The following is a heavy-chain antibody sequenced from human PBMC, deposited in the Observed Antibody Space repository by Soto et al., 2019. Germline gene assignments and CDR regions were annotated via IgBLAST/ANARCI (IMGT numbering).Heavy chain of an antibody. V-gene: IGHV5-51*01. D-gene: IGHD3-22*01. J-gene: IGHJ6*02. Sequence: PGASLKLCWEGSGYCSSNYWIGLVSPLPGKGLEWVGIIYPLDSDTRYSPSFQGQVTISADKSITTAYLQWSSLKASDTAMYYCARLYDSSGYYYDPCYYYYYGMDVLGQGTTVTVSS. CDR1: GYCSSNYW. CDR3: ARLYDSSGYYYDPCYYYYYGMDV. CDR2: IYPLDSDT.